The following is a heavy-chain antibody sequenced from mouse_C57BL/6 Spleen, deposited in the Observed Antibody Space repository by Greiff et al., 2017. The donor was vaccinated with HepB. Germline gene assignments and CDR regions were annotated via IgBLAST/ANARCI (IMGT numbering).Heavy chain of an antibody. V-gene: IGHV1-82*01. J-gene: IGHJ2*01. CDR3: ARVITTAYYFDY. D-gene: IGHD1-1*01. Sequence: VQLQESGPELVKPGASVKISCKASGYAFSSSWMNWVKQRPGKGLEWIGRIYPGDGDTNYNGKFKGKATLTADKSSSTAYMQLSSLTSEDSAVYVCARVITTAYYFDYWGQGTTLTVSS. CDR1: GYAFSSSW. CDR2: IYPGDGDT.